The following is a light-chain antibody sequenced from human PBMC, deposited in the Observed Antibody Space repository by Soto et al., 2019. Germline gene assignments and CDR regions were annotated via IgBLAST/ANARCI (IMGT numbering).Light chain of an antibody. CDR3: QQYGSSPART. CDR1: QSGSSSY. V-gene: IGKV3-20*01. J-gene: IGKJ1*01. Sequence: EIVLTQSPGTLSLSPGERATLSCRASQSGSSSYLAWYQQKPGQAPRLLISGASTRATGIPDRFSGSGSGTDFTLTISRLEPEDFAVYYCQQYGSSPARTFGQGTKVEIK. CDR2: GAS.